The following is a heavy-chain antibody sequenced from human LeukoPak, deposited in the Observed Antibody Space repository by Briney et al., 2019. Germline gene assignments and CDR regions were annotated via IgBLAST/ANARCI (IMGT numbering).Heavy chain of an antibody. V-gene: IGHV1-18*01. D-gene: IGHD5-18*01. CDR1: GYTFTSYG. CDR3: ARGPLDTAMPDYYYYYMDV. CDR2: ISAYNGNT. J-gene: IGHJ6*03. Sequence: ASVKVSCKASGYTFTSYGISWVRQAPGQGLEWMGWISAYNGNTNYAQKLQGRVTMTTDTSTSTAYMELRSLRSDDTAVYYCARGPLDTAMPDYYYYYMDVWGKGTTVTVSS.